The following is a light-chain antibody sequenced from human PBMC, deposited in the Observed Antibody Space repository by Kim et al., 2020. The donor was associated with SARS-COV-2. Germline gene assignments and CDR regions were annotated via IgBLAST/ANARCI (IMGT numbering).Light chain of an antibody. Sequence: SPGERATLSCRARQSVSSSYLAWYQQKPGQAPRLLIYGASSRATGIPDRFSGSGSGTDFTLTISRLEPEDFAVYYCQQYGSGRGTFGQGTKVDIK. CDR1: QSVSSSY. V-gene: IGKV3-20*01. CDR3: QQYGSGRGT. CDR2: GAS. J-gene: IGKJ1*01.